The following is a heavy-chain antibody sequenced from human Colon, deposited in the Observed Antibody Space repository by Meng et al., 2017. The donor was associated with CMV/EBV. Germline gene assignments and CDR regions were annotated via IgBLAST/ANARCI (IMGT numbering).Heavy chain of an antibody. V-gene: IGHV1-2*02. J-gene: IGHJ6*02. D-gene: IGHD3-3*01. CDR2: INPHGDSGAT. CDR1: GYTFTDYY. CDR3: ARTGGRFGRFLEWLSSYYYYYGMDV. Sequence: ASVKVSCKASGYTFTDYYIHWVRQAPGQGLEWLGWINPHGDSGATKYAQKFQGRVTVTRDTSITTSYMELSSLRSEDTAVYYCARTGGRFGRFLEWLSSYYYYYGMDVWGQGTTVTVSS.